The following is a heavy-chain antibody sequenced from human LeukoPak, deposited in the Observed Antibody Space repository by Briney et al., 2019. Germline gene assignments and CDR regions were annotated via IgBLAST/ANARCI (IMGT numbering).Heavy chain of an antibody. V-gene: IGHV3-21*04. J-gene: IGHJ4*02. CDR2: ISYTGTYI. CDR1: AFSLNAYN. D-gene: IGHD1-26*01. CDR3: VRDRGTYRPIDY. Sequence: GGSLRLSCAASAFSLNAYNMNWVRQAPGKGLEWVSSISYTGTYIYYADSVKGRFTISRDNAQNSLYLQMNSLRAEDTAIYYCVRDRGTYRPIDYWGQGTRVTVPS.